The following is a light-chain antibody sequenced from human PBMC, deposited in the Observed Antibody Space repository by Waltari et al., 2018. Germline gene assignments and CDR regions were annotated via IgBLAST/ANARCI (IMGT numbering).Light chain of an antibody. J-gene: IGKJ1*01. Sequence: DIQMTQSPSTLSAFVGDRVSITCRASQSISYSLAWYQQKPGKAPKLLIYKASTLERGVPSMFSGSGSTTEFTLTISSLHPDDFATYYCQQYNSYSPTWTFGQGTKVEIK. CDR3: QQYNSYSPTWT. CDR2: KAS. V-gene: IGKV1-5*03. CDR1: QSISYS.